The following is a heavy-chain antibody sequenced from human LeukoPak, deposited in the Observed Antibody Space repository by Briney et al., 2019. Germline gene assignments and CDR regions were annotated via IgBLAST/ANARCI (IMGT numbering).Heavy chain of an antibody. CDR3: ARVGYGGNLRPYYFDY. CDR1: GGSISSGGYY. Sequence: KSSQTLSLTCTVSGGSISSGGYYWSWIRQHPGKGLEWIGYIYYSGSTYYNPSLKSRVTISVDTSKNQFSLKLSSVTAADTAVYYCARVGYGGNLRPYYFDYWGQGTLVTVSS. J-gene: IGHJ4*02. CDR2: IYYSGST. V-gene: IGHV4-31*03. D-gene: IGHD4-23*01.